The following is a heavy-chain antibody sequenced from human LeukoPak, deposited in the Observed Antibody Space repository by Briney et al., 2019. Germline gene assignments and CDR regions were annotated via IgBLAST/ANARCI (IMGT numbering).Heavy chain of an antibody. D-gene: IGHD2-2*01. CDR3: ARGRVVPADYYFDY. J-gene: IGHJ4*02. CDR2: ISAYNGNT. CDR1: GYTFTSYA. Sequence: ASVKVSCKASGYTFTSYAMNWVRQAPGQGLEWMGWISAYNGNTNYAQKLQGRVTMTTDTSTSTAYMELRSLRSDDTAVYYCARGRVVPADYYFDYWGQGTLVTVSS. V-gene: IGHV1-18*01.